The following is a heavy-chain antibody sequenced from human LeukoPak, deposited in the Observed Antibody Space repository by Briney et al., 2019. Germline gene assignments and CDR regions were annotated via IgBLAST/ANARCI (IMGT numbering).Heavy chain of an antibody. D-gene: IGHD6-6*01. Sequence: PGGSLRLSCAASGFSFSSYAMNWVRQAPGKGLEWVSGISNSGGSTYYADSVKGRFTISRDNSENTLYLQMNSLRAEDTAVYYFEKEPISSFNYGARETLVTVPS. J-gene: IGHJ4*02. CDR3: EKEPISSFNY. CDR1: GFSFSSYA. V-gene: IGHV3-23*01. CDR2: ISNSGGST.